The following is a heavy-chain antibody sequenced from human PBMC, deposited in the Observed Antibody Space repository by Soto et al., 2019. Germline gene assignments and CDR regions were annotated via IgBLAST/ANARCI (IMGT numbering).Heavy chain of an antibody. CDR1: GFTFSSHA. D-gene: IGHD6-13*01. V-gene: IGHV3-23*01. CDR2: ISGSAGST. Sequence: GGSLRLSCAASGFTFSSHAMSWVRQAPGKGLEWVSAISGSAGSTYYADSVRGRFTISRDNSKNTLYLHMNSLRAEDTAIYYCAKEVGIAGTDTRGDFDYWGQGTLVTVSS. CDR3: AKEVGIAGTDTRGDFDY. J-gene: IGHJ4*02.